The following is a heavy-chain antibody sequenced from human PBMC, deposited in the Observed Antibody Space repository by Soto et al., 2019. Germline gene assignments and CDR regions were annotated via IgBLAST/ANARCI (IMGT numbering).Heavy chain of an antibody. Sequence: SVKVSCKASGGTFSSYAISWVRQAPGQGLEWMGGIIPIFGTANYAQKFQGRVTITADESTSTAYMELSSLRSEDTAVYYCARAFDSGYYKSNWFDPWGQGTLVTVSS. J-gene: IGHJ5*02. CDR1: GGTFSSYA. CDR2: IIPIFGTA. D-gene: IGHD3-22*01. V-gene: IGHV1-69*13. CDR3: ARAFDSGYYKSNWFDP.